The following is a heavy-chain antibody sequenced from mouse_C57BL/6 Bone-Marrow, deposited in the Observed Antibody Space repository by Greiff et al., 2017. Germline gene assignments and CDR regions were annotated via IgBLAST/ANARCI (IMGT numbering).Heavy chain of an antibody. Sequence: QVQLQQPGAELVRPGSSVKLSCKASGYTFTSYWMHWVQQRPIQGLEWIGNINPSDSDTHYNQTFKDKATLTVDKSSSTAYMQRSSLTSEDSAVYYWARGEGFYGSGYWFAYWGQGTLVTVSA. CDR1: GYTFTSYW. D-gene: IGHD1-1*01. CDR3: ARGEGFYGSGYWFAY. V-gene: IGHV1-52*01. CDR2: INPSDSDT. J-gene: IGHJ3*01.